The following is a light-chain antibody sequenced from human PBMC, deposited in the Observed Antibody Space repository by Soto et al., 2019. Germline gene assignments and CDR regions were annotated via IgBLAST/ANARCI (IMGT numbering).Light chain of an antibody. J-gene: IGKJ1*01. CDR1: QSVSSSY. CDR3: QQYGSTPPRT. Sequence: EIVLTQSPGTLSLSPGERATLSCRASQSVSSSYLAWYQQKPGQATRLLIYGASSRATGIPARFSGSGAGTDFTLTISRREPEDFAVYYCQQYGSTPPRTFGQGTKVEIK. V-gene: IGKV3-20*01. CDR2: GAS.